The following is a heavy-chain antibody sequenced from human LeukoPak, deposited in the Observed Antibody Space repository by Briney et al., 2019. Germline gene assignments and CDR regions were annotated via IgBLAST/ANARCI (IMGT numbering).Heavy chain of an antibody. CDR2: IYTSGST. CDR3: ARTPYSGSYSFDY. Sequence: SETLSLTCTVSGGSISSYYWSWIRQPPGKGLEWIGRIYTSGSTNYNPSLKSRVTISVDTSKNQFSLKLSSVTAADTAVYYCARTPYSGSYSFDYWGQGTLITVSS. D-gene: IGHD1-26*01. J-gene: IGHJ4*02. V-gene: IGHV4-4*08. CDR1: GGSISSYY.